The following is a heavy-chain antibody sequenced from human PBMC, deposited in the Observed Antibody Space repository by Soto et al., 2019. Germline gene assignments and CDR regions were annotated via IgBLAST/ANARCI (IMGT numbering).Heavy chain of an antibody. CDR1: GGTFSTYA. CDR3: ARLPDYFTRSGYYYGVDY. Sequence: QVQLVQSGAEVKKPGSSVKVSCKASGGTFSTYAISWVRQAPGQGLEWMGGIIPMFGTAKYAQKFQGRVTITADESTTTAYMEVSSLGSDDTAVYYCARLPDYFTRSGYYYGVDYWGQGTLVTVSS. J-gene: IGHJ4*02. CDR2: IIPMFGTA. V-gene: IGHV1-69*01. D-gene: IGHD3-22*01.